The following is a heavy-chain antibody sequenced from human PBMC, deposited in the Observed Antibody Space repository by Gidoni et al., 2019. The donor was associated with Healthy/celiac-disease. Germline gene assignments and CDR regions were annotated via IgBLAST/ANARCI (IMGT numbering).Heavy chain of an antibody. CDR2: IWYDGSNK. Sequence: QVQLVESGGGVVQPGRSLRLPCAASGFTFSSYGMHWVRQAPGKGLEWVAVIWYDGSNKYYADSVKGRFTISRDNSKNTLYLQMNSLRAEDTAVYYCARGRYCSSTSCYQDYWGQGTLVTVSS. J-gene: IGHJ4*02. V-gene: IGHV3-33*01. D-gene: IGHD2-2*01. CDR3: ARGRYCSSTSCYQDY. CDR1: GFTFSSYG.